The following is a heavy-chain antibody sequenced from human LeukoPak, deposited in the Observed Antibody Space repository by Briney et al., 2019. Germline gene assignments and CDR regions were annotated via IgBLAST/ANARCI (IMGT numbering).Heavy chain of an antibody. CDR1: GYSISSGYY. D-gene: IGHD1-26*01. Sequence: SETLSLTCTVSGYSISSGYYWGWIRQPPGKGLEWIGSIYHRGSTYYNPSLKSRVTISVDTSKNQFSLKLSSVTAADTAVYYCVRSSGELTSSWFDPWGQGTLVTVSS. J-gene: IGHJ5*02. V-gene: IGHV4-38-2*02. CDR3: VRSSGELTSSWFDP. CDR2: IYHRGST.